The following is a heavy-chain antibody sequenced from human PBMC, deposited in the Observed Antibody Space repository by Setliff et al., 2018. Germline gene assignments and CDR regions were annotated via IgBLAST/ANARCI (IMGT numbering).Heavy chain of an antibody. V-gene: IGHV5-51*01. CDR3: ARRGNGGTLDV. Sequence: GESLKISCKGSGYRFTTYWIAWVRQKPGKGLEWMGIVYPGDSDTQYSPSFQGQVTFSSDKSINTAYLHLSSLKASDTAMYYCARRGNGGTLDVWGKGTTVTVSS. D-gene: IGHD2-8*01. CDR2: VYPGDSDT. J-gene: IGHJ6*03. CDR1: GYRFTTYW.